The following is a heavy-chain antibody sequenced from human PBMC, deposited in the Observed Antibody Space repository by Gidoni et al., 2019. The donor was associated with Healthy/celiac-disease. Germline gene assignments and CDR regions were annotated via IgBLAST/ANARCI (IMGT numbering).Heavy chain of an antibody. V-gene: IGHV4-61*02. D-gene: IGHD3-16*01. CDR2: IPTSGGT. Sequence: QVQLQESGPGLVKPSQTLSLTCTVSGRSISSGSYYWSWIRQPAGKGLEWSGRIPTSGGTNYNPSLTSRFTISVDTSKNQFSLKLSSVAAADTAVYYCARVAPLGYYYYMDVWGKGTTVTVSS. J-gene: IGHJ6*03. CDR3: ARVAPLGYYYYMDV. CDR1: GRSISSGSYY.